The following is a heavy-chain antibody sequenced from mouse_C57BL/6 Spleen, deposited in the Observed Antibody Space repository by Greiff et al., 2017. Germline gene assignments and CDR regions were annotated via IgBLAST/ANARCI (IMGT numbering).Heavy chain of an antibody. CDR3: ARPGYSNYQDWYFDV. Sequence: EVKLVESGGGLVKPGGSLKLSCAASGFTFSSYTMSWVRQTPEKRLEWVATISGGGGNTYYPDSVKGRFTISRDNAKNTLYLQMSSLRSEDTALYYCARPGYSNYQDWYFDVWGTGTTVTVSS. J-gene: IGHJ1*03. V-gene: IGHV5-9*01. CDR2: ISGGGGNT. CDR1: GFTFSSYT. D-gene: IGHD2-5*01.